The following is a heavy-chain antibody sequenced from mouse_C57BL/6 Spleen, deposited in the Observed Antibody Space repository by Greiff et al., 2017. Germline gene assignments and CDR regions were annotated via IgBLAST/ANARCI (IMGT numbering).Heavy chain of an antibody. D-gene: IGHD2-3*01. CDR2: ISGGGGNT. CDR1: GFTFSSYT. J-gene: IGHJ3*01. CDR3: ARQGDGYYLAWFAY. Sequence: EVKLVESGGGLVKPGGSLKLSCAASGFTFSSYTMSWVRQTPEKRLEWVATISGGGGNTYYPDSVKGRFTISRDNAKNTLYLQMSSLRSEDTALYYCARQGDGYYLAWFAYWGQGTLVTVSA. V-gene: IGHV5-9*01.